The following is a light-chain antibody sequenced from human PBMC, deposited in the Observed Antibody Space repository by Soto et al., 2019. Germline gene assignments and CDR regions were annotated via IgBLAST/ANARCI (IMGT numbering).Light chain of an antibody. Sequence: QSVLTQPPSASGSPGQSVAISCTGTSSDVGYYDYVSWYQQHPGKAPKRMIYEVTKRPSDIPARSSGSKSGNTASLTVSGLQAEDEADYYCRSYSGTNNYVFGTGTKVTVL. V-gene: IGLV2-8*01. CDR3: RSYSGTNNYV. J-gene: IGLJ1*01. CDR2: EVT. CDR1: SSDVGYYDY.